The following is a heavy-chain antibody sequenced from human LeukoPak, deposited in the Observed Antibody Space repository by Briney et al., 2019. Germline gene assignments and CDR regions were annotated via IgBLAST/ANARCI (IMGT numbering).Heavy chain of an antibody. D-gene: IGHD1-26*01. CDR2: FDPEDGET. J-gene: IGHJ4*02. V-gene: IGHV1-24*01. CDR1: GYTLTELS. CDR3: ATRDLYARELPSYNFDY. Sequence: ASVKVSCKVSGYTLTELSMHWVRQAPGKGLEWMGGFDPEDGETIYAQKFQGRVTMTEDTSTDTAYMELSSLRSEDTAVYYCATRDLYARELPSYNFDYWGQGTLVTVSS.